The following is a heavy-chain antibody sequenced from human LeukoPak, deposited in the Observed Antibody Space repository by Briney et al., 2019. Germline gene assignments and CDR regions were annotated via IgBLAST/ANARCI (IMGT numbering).Heavy chain of an antibody. V-gene: IGHV3-74*01. CDR1: GFTFSTYW. D-gene: IGHD6-19*01. CDR2: INSDGSST. Sequence: GGSLRLSCAASGFTFSTYWMHWVRQAPGKGLVWVSRINSDGSSTSYADSVKGRFTISRDNAKNTLFLQMNSLRAEDTAVYYCTRYRSAWHAVDYWGQGTLVTVSS. J-gene: IGHJ4*02. CDR3: TRYRSAWHAVDY.